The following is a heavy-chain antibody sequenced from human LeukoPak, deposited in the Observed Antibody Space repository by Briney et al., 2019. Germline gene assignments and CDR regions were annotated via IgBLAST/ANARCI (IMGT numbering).Heavy chain of an antibody. J-gene: IGHJ4*02. V-gene: IGHV4-4*09. Sequence: KPSETLSLTCTVSGASFSTDDWYWIRQSPGGGLQWIGCFSDRGSSSYNPSLKTRVDLSVETSKNQFFLSLKSVTAADTAVYYCAKSHFWSGYARDYWGRGILVTVSS. CDR2: FSDRGSS. CDR3: AKSHFWSGYARDY. D-gene: IGHD3-3*02. CDR1: GASFSTDD.